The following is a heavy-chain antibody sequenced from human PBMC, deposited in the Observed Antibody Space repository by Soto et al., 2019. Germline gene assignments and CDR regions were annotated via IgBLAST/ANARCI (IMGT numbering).Heavy chain of an antibody. CDR1: GYSFTSYW. CDR2: IYPGDSNT. J-gene: IGHJ4*02. CDR3: ARRYSSSWYAFYY. D-gene: IGHD6-13*01. V-gene: IGHV5-51*01. Sequence: GESLKISCKGSGYSFTSYWIGWVRQMPGKGLEWMGIIYPGDSNTRYSPSLQGQVTISVDKSISTAYLQWSSLKASDTAMYYCARRYSSSWYAFYYWGQGTLVTVS.